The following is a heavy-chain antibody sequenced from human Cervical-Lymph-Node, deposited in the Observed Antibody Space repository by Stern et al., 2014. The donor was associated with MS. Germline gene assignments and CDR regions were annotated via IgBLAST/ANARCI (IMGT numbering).Heavy chain of an antibody. Sequence: EVQLVQSGAELKKPGETLKISCTTSGYNFSNYWVAWVRQGSGKGLEWIGIIYPGDSDIRYSPSFQGHGTMSVDESTTTASLPWQPVKASASAVYYCARWSVACDYWGQGALITVSS. CDR3: ARWSVACDY. D-gene: IGHD2-21*01. V-gene: IGHV5-51*03. CDR1: GYNFSNYW. J-gene: IGHJ4*02. CDR2: IYPGDSDI.